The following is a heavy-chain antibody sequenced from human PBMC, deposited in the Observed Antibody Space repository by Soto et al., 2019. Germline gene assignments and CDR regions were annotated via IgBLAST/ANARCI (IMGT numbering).Heavy chain of an antibody. J-gene: IGHJ6*02. D-gene: IGHD1-26*01. CDR1: GYTFTSYG. CDR2: ISAYNGDT. CDR3: VRLSGTSLPSRYSSGLTV. Sequence: QVQLVQSGPEVKKPGASVKVSCKASGYTFTSYGFSWVRQAPGQGLEWMGWISAYNGDTNYPQKFQARVTMTTDTSTSTGDLALRSLGSEDMAVYYCVRLSGTSLPSRYSSGLTVWGQGTTVTFS. V-gene: IGHV1-18*03.